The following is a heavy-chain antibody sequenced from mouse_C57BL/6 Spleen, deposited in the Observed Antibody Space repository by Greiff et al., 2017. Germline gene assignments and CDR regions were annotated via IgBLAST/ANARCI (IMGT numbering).Heavy chain of an antibody. CDR3: ASRVCGNYTVYFDY. J-gene: IGHJ2*01. D-gene: IGHD2-1*01. CDR1: GYTFTSYW. Sequence: QVQLQQPGAELVKPGASVKMSCKASGYTFTSYWITWVKQRPGQGLEWIGDIYPGSGSTNYNEKFKSKATLTVDTSSSTAYMQLSSLTSEDSAVYYGASRVCGNYTVYFDYWGQGTTLTVSS. CDR2: IYPGSGST. V-gene: IGHV1-55*01.